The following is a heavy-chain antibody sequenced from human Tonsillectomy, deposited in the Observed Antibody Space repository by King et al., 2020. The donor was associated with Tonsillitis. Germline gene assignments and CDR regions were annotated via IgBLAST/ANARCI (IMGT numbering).Heavy chain of an antibody. CDR1: GFTFRSYW. V-gene: IGHV3-7*03. CDR3: ARVAGSYSNYMGV. D-gene: IGHD1-26*01. CDR2: INQDGSEK. Sequence: VQLVESGGGLVQPGGSLRLSCAGSGFTFRSYWMSWVRQAPGKGLEWVGNINQDGSEKYYVDSVRGRFTISRENAKDSLYLQMNSLRAEDTAVYYCARVAGSYSNYMGVWGKGTSVTVSS. J-gene: IGHJ6*03.